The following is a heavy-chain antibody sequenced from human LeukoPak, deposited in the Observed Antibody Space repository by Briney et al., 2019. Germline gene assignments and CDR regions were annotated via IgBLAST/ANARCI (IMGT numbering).Heavy chain of an antibody. CDR3: TILNSDRV. V-gene: IGHV1-2*02. CDR2: IDPNSGGT. D-gene: IGHD1-1*01. J-gene: IGHJ4*02. CDR1: GYTFTAYY. Sequence: GASVKVSCKASGYTFTAYYMHWVRQAPGQGLEWMGWIDPNSGGTSYAQKFQGRVTMTRDTSISTAYMGLSRLTSDDTAVYYCTILNSDRVWGQGTLVTVS.